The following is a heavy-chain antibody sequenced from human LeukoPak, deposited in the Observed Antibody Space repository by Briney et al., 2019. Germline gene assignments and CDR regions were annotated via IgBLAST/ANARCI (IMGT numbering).Heavy chain of an antibody. CDR1: GYTFTSYG. J-gene: IGHJ4*02. CDR2: ISAYNGNT. Sequence: GASVKVSCKASGYTFTSYGISWVRQAPGQGLEWMGWISAYNGNTNYAQKLQGRVTMTTDTSTSTAYMELRSLRSDDTAVYYCARDPYREMTTVVGGDYWGQGTLVTVSS. CDR3: ARDPYREMTTVVGGDY. V-gene: IGHV1-18*01. D-gene: IGHD4-23*01.